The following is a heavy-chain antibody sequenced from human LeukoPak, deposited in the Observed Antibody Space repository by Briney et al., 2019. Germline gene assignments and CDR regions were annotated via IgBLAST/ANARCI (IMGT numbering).Heavy chain of an antibody. CDR1: GGSVNSYY. Sequence: SSETLSLTCTVSGGSVNSYYLSWIRQPAGKTLEWIGRIYDGGSTNYNPSLKSRVTMSVDTSKNQISLKLKSVTAADTAVYYCARDSGTSGEVKFDPWGQGALVTVSS. CDR3: ARDSGTSGEVKFDP. V-gene: IGHV4-4*07. CDR2: IYDGGST. J-gene: IGHJ5*02. D-gene: IGHD3-10*01.